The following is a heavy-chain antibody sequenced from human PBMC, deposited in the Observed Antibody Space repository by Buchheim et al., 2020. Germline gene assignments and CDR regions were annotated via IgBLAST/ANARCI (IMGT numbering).Heavy chain of an antibody. CDR2: ITPNRGGT. CDR3: ARAPGNYDLDY. D-gene: IGHD4-11*01. V-gene: IGHV1-2*02. Sequence: QVQLVQSGAEVKKPGASVKVSCKASGYTFTGYYMHWVRQAPGQGLEWMGWITPNRGGTNYAQTFQGRVTMTRDTSISPAYMELSRLRADDTAVYYCARAPGNYDLDYWGQGTL. CDR1: GYTFTGYY. J-gene: IGHJ4*02.